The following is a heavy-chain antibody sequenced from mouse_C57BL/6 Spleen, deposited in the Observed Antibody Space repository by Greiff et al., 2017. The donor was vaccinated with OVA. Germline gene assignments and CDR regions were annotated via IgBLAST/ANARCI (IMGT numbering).Heavy chain of an antibody. V-gene: IGHV7-3*01. Sequence: EVKLMESGGGLVQPGGSLSLSCAASGFTFTDYYMSWVRQPPGKALEWLGFIRNKANGYTTEYSASVKGRFTISRDNSQSILYLQMNALRAEDSATYYCASNYYGSSSYWYFDVWGTGTTVTVSS. CDR3: ASNYYGSSSYWYFDV. J-gene: IGHJ1*03. CDR1: GFTFTDYY. CDR2: IRNKANGYTT. D-gene: IGHD1-1*01.